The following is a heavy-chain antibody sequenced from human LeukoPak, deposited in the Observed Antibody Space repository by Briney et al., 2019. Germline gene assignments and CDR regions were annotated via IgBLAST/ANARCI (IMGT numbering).Heavy chain of an antibody. Sequence: PGGSLRLSCAASGFTFSSYWMHWVRQAPGKGLVWVSRIDTDGSFTSYADSVRGRFTISRDNAKNTVYLQMSSLRAEDTAVYYCIRGTVGAPGNDYWGQGTLVTVSS. CDR1: GFTFSSYW. CDR2: IDTDGSFT. V-gene: IGHV3-74*01. CDR3: IRGTVGAPGNDY. D-gene: IGHD1-26*01. J-gene: IGHJ4*02.